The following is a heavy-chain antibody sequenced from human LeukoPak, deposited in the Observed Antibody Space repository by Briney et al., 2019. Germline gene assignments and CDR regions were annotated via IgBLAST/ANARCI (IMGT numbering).Heavy chain of an antibody. CDR3: ARDRVYSSSWFCFDY. D-gene: IGHD2-2*01. Sequence: GGSLRVFCEASGFTFRTYGMHWVRQAPGKGLEWVAFIRFDGSNGYYADSVKGRFTISRENSKNTLDLQMNGLRAEDTAVYYCARDRVYSSSWFCFDYWGQGALVTVSS. J-gene: IGHJ4*02. V-gene: IGHV3-30*02. CDR2: IRFDGSNG. CDR1: GFTFRTYG.